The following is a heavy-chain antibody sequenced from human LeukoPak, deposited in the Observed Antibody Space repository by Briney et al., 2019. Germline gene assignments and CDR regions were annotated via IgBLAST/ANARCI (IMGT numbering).Heavy chain of an antibody. D-gene: IGHD3-22*01. CDR2: ISGSGGST. Sequence: GGSLRLSCAASGFTFSSYAMSWVRQAPGKGLEWVSAISGSGGSTYYADSVKGRFTISRDNSKNTLYLQMNSLRAEDTAVYYCARDPSYYYYSSGYRYFDYWGQGTLVTVSS. CDR1: GFTFSSYA. CDR3: ARDPSYYYYSSGYRYFDY. V-gene: IGHV3-23*01. J-gene: IGHJ4*02.